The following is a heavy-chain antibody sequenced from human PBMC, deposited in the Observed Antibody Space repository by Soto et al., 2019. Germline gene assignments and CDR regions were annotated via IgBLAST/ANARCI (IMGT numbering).Heavy chain of an antibody. CDR2: ISGSGGST. Sequence: GGSLRLSSAASGFTFSSYAMSWVRQAPGKGLEWVSAISGSGGSTYYADSVKGRFTISRDNSKNTLYLQMNSLRAEDTAVYYCAKSGTTHLYYYYYGMDVWGQGTTVTVSS. CDR3: AKSGTTHLYYYYYGMDV. J-gene: IGHJ6*02. D-gene: IGHD1-7*01. V-gene: IGHV3-23*01. CDR1: GFTFSSYA.